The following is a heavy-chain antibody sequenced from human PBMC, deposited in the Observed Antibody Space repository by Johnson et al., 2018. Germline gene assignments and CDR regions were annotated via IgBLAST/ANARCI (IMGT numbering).Heavy chain of an antibody. J-gene: IGHJ3*02. D-gene: IGHD2-8*01. CDR3: ARGRGDIALTVAFDI. CDR1: GGSFSGYY. CDR2: INHSGST. V-gene: IGHV4-34*01. Sequence: QVQLVQWGAGLLKXSETLSLTCAVYGGSFSGYYWSWIRQPPGKGLEWIGEINHSGSTNYNPSLKSRVPISLDTSKNQFSLKLSSMPAADTAVYYCARGRGDIALTVAFDIWGQGTMVTVSS.